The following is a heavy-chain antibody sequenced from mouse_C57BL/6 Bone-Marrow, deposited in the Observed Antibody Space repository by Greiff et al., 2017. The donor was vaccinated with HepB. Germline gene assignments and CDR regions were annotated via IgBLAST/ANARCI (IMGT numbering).Heavy chain of an antibody. CDR1: GYTFTDYY. V-gene: IGHV1-76*01. Sequence: VQLQQSGAELVRPGASVKLSCKASGYTFTDYYINWVKQRPGQGLEWIARIYPGSGNTYYNEKFKGKATLTAEKSSSTAYMQLSSLTSEDSAVYFCARGDGWAYWGQGTLVTVSA. CDR3: ARGDGWAY. J-gene: IGHJ3*01. D-gene: IGHD2-3*01. CDR2: IYPGSGNT.